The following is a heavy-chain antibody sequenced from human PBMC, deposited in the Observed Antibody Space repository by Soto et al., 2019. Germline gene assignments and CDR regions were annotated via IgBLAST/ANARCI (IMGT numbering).Heavy chain of an antibody. CDR1: GYTFTNYY. D-gene: IGHD3-10*01. Sequence: QAQLVQSGAEVKKPGASVKVSCKASGYTFTNYYIHWVRQAPGQGLEWMGWINPNSGGTSYAQKFQGRLALTKDTSISTAYVELNSLRSDDTAMYYCARGRENDPWGQGTLVTVSS. J-gene: IGHJ5*02. CDR2: INPNSGGT. CDR3: ARGRENDP. V-gene: IGHV1-2*02.